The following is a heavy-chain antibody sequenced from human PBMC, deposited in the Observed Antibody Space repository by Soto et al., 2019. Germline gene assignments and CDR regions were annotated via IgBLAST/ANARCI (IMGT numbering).Heavy chain of an antibody. CDR2: MSGSGGST. CDR3: AYSSTPFDY. V-gene: IGHV3-23*01. Sequence: GGSLRLSCAASGFTFSSYAMSWVRQAPGKGLEWVSVMSGSGGSTYYADSVKGRFTISRDNSKNTLYLQMNSLRAEDTAVYYCAYSSTPFDYWGQGTLVTVSS. J-gene: IGHJ4*02. CDR1: GFTFSSYA. D-gene: IGHD6-13*01.